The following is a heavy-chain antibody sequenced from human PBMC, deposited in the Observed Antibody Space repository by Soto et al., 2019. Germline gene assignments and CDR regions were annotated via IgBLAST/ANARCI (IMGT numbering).Heavy chain of an antibody. J-gene: IGHJ4*02. CDR3: ARFSGTYFDS. CDR2: IYHIGNT. CDR1: GASIDSGGYS. Sequence: SETLSHTCAVSGASIDSGGYSWSWVRQPPGKGLEWIGDIYHIGNTYYNPSLQSRVTISVDKSKNQISLKMTSMTAADTAVYFCARFSGTYFDSWGQGALVTVSS. V-gene: IGHV4-30-2*01. D-gene: IGHD1-26*01.